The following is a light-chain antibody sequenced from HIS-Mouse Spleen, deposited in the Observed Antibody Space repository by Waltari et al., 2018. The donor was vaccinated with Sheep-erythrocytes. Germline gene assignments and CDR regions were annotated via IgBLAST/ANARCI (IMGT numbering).Light chain of an antibody. CDR3: CSYAGSSTPWV. CDR1: SRYVGSYNL. Sequence: QSALTQPASVSGSPGQSITISCTGTSRYVGSYNLVSWYQQHPGKAPNLMIYEGSKRPSGVSNRFSGSKSGNTASLTISGLQAEDEADYYCCSYAGSSTPWVFGGGTKLTVL. V-gene: IGLV2-23*01. J-gene: IGLJ3*02. CDR2: EGS.